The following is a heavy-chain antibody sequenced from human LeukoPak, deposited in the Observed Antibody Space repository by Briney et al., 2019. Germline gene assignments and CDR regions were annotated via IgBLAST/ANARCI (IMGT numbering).Heavy chain of an antibody. D-gene: IGHD6-13*01. CDR1: GFTFSSYG. CDR3: ARGGRYSSSWFRINYYYMDV. V-gene: IGHV3-23*01. CDR2: ISGSGGST. J-gene: IGHJ6*03. Sequence: GGSLRLSCAASGFTFSSYGMSWVRQAPGKGLEWVSAISGSGGSTYYADSVKGRFTISRDNSKNTLYLQTNSLRAEDTAVYYCARGGRYSSSWFRINYYYMDVWGKGTTVTVSS.